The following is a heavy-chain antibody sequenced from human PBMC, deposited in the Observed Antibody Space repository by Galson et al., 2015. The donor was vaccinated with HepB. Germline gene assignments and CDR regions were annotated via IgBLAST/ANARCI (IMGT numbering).Heavy chain of an antibody. CDR2: INHSGST. J-gene: IGHJ4*02. V-gene: IGHV4-34*01. CDR3: ARVVTIFGVVIAPPYYFDY. CDR1: GGSFSGYY. Sequence: ETLSLTCAVYGGSFSGYYWSWIRQPPGKGLEWIGEINHSGSTNYNPSLKSRVTISVDTSKNQFSLKLSSVTAADTAVYYCARVVTIFGVVIAPPYYFDYWGQGTLVTVSS. D-gene: IGHD3-3*01.